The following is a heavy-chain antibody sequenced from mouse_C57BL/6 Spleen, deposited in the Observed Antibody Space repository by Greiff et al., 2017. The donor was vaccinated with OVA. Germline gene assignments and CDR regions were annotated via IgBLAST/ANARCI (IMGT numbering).Heavy chain of an antibody. CDR1: GYAFSSYW. J-gene: IGHJ3*01. Sequence: QVQLQQSGAELVKPGASVKISCKASGYAFSSYWMNWVKQRPGKGLAWIGQIYPGDGDTNYNGKFKGKATLTADNSSSTAYMQRSSLTSEDSAVYFCARSCYDYDGAWFAYWGQGTLGTVSA. D-gene: IGHD2-4*01. V-gene: IGHV1-80*01. CDR3: ARSCYDYDGAWFAY. CDR2: IYPGDGDT.